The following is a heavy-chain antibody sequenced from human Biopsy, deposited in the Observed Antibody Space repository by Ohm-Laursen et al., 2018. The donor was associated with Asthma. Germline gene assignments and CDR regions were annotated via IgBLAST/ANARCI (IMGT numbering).Heavy chain of an antibody. D-gene: IGHD2-21*02. J-gene: IGHJ6*02. V-gene: IGHV3-30*04. CDR2: ISYDGRNT. CDR1: GFTFDSYT. Sequence: SLRLSCAASGFTFDSYTMHWVRQAPGKGLEWVTIISYDGRNTYYADSVEGRFTISRGNSKNTLFLQMSSLRPEDTAVYYCARGGLHYYEYYGMDVWGQGTTVTVSS. CDR3: ARGGLHYYEYYGMDV.